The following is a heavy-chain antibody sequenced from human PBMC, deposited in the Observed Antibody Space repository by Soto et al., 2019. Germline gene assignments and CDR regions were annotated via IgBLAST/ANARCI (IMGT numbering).Heavy chain of an antibody. J-gene: IGHJ6*02. D-gene: IGHD3-3*01. CDR1: GYTFTSYD. CDR3: ARTLPYYDFWSGYGPPYGMDV. CDR2: MNPNSGNT. V-gene: IGHV1-8*01. Sequence: ASVKVSCKASGYTFTSYDINWVRQATGKGLEWMGWMNPNSGNTGYAQKFQGRVTMTRNTSISTAYMELSSLRSEDTAVYYCARTLPYYDFWSGYGPPYGMDVWGQGTTVTVSS.